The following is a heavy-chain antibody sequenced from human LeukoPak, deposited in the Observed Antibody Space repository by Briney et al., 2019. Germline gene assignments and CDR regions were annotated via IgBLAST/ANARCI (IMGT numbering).Heavy chain of an antibody. V-gene: IGHV1-69*06. J-gene: IGHJ4*02. CDR1: GGTFSSYA. Sequence: SVKVSCKASGGTFSSYAISWVRQAPGQGLEWMGGIIPIFGTANYAQKFQGRVTITADTSTNTAYMELSSLRSGDTAVYYCARGDTLYGSSAHAGYWGQGTLVTVSS. D-gene: IGHD6-13*01. CDR2: IIPIFGTA. CDR3: ARGDTLYGSSAHAGY.